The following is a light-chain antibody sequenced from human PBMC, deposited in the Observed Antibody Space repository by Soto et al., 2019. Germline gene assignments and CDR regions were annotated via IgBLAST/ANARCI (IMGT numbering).Light chain of an antibody. CDR1: QSVSSN. V-gene: IGKV3-15*01. CDR2: AVS. CDR3: QQYNNWPPT. Sequence: EIQMTQSPATLSVSPGERATLSCRASQSVSSNLAWYQQKPGQAPRLLIYAVSTRATGIPARFNGSGSGTEFTLTISSLQSEDSAVYYCQQYNNWPPTFGQGTRLEIK. J-gene: IGKJ5*01.